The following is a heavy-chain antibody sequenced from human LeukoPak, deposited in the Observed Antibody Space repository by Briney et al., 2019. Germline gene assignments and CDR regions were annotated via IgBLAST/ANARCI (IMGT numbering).Heavy chain of an antibody. CDR3: ARDSFASGDYVSYNYYFYGMDV. CDR2: IYYSGST. J-gene: IGHJ6*02. D-gene: IGHD3-16*01. V-gene: IGHV4-31*03. CDR1: GGSISSGGYY. Sequence: PSETLSLTCTVSGGSISSGGYYWSWIRQHPGKGLEWIGYIYYSGSTYYNPSLKSRVTISVDTSKNQFSLKLSSVTAADTAVYYCARDSFASGDYVSYNYYFYGMDVWGQGTTVTVSS.